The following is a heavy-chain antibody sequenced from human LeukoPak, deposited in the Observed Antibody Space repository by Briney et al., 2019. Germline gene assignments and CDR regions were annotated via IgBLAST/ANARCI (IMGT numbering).Heavy chain of an antibody. Sequence: PGRSLRLSCAASGFTFDDYAMHWVRQAPGKGLEWVSGISWNSGSIGYADSVKGRFTISRDNAKNSPYLQMNSLRAEDTALYYCAKDIVLGGGYAFDIWGQGTMVTVSS. CDR2: ISWNSGSI. CDR3: AKDIVLGGGYAFDI. D-gene: IGHD3-16*01. V-gene: IGHV3-9*01. J-gene: IGHJ3*02. CDR1: GFTFDDYA.